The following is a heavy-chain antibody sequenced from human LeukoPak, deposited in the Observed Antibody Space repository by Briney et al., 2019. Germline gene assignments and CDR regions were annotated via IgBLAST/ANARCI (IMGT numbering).Heavy chain of an antibody. CDR1: GYTFTSYG. CDR2: ISAYNGNT. V-gene: IGHV1-18*01. J-gene: IGHJ4*02. CDR3: ARFPHRNYYDSSGPRTPFDY. Sequence: ASVTVSRKASGYTFTSYGISWVRQAPGQGLEWMRWISAYNGNTNYAQKLQGRVTMTTDTSTSTAYMELRSLRSDDTAVYYCARFPHRNYYDSSGPRTPFDYWGQGTLVTVSS. D-gene: IGHD3-22*01.